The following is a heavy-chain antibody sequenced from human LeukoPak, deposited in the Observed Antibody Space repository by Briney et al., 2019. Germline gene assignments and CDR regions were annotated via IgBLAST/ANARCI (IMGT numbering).Heavy chain of an antibody. J-gene: IGHJ4*02. Sequence: GGSLRLSCAASGFTFSSYGMHWVRQAPGKGLEWVAVIWYDGSNKYYADSVKGRFTISRDNSKNTLYLQMNSLRAEDTAVYYCAKDDNYYDSSGYSLGDDWGQGTLVTVSS. CDR2: IWYDGSNK. CDR3: AKDDNYYDSSGYSLGDD. D-gene: IGHD3-22*01. V-gene: IGHV3-33*06. CDR1: GFTFSSYG.